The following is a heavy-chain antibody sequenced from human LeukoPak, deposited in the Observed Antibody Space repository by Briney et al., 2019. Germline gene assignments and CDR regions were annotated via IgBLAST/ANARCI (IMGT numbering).Heavy chain of an antibody. D-gene: IGHD5-18*01. J-gene: IGHJ3*02. Sequence: ASVTVSCKASGGTFSSYAISWVRQAPGQGLEWMGRIIPILGIANYAQKFQGRVTITADKSTSTAYMELSSLRSEDTAVYYCAREGGWLDAFDIWGQGTMVTVSS. CDR2: IIPILGIA. CDR1: GGTFSSYA. CDR3: AREGGWLDAFDI. V-gene: IGHV1-69*04.